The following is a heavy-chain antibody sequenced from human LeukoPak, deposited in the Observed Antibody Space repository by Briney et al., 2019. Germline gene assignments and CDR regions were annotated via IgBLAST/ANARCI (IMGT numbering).Heavy chain of an antibody. CDR1: GGTFSSYA. V-gene: IGHV1-24*01. CDR2: FDPEDGET. CDR3: ATGLYCSSTSCYTDAYVFDY. J-gene: IGHJ4*02. D-gene: IGHD2-2*02. Sequence: ASVKVSCKASGGTFSSYAISWVRQAPGKGLEWMGGFDPEDGETIYAQKFQGRVTMTEDTSTDTAYMELSSLRSEDTAVYYCATGLYCSSTSCYTDAYVFDYWGQGTLVTVSS.